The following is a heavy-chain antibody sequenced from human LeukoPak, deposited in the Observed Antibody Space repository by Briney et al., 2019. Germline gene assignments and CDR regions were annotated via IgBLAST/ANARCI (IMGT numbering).Heavy chain of an antibody. CDR2: IRYDGSNK. D-gene: IGHD3-16*01. CDR1: GFTFSSYG. CDR3: AREAAWGNWYFDL. V-gene: IGHV3-30*02. J-gene: IGHJ2*01. Sequence: GGSLRLSCAASGFTFSSYGMHWVRQAPGKGLEWVAFIRYDGSNKYYADSVKGRFTISRDNSKNTLYLEMNSPRYDDTALYYCAREAAWGNWYFDLWGRGTLVTVSS.